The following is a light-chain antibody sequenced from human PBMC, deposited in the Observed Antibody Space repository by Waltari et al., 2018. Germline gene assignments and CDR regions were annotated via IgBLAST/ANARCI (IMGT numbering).Light chain of an antibody. J-gene: IGLJ3*02. CDR1: SSNTGSTY. CDR3: AAWDDSLSGPV. CDR2: RNN. V-gene: IGLV1-47*01. Sequence: QSVLTQPPSASGTPGQRVTISCSGSSSNTGSTYVYWYQQLPGTAPNLLIYRNNQRPSGVPDRFSGSKSGTSASLAISGLRSEDEADYYCAAWDDSLSGPVFGGGTKLTVL.